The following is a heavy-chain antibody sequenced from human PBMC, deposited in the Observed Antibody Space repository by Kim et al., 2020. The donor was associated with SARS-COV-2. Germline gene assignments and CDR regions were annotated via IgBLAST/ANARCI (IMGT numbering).Heavy chain of an antibody. J-gene: IGHJ6*02. D-gene: IGHD2-21*01. V-gene: IGHV4-34*01. CDR2: INPSGGT. CDR1: GGSFSGYH. CDR3: ARGRAGVVPSPILGLGPYYDDYAMNV. Sequence: SETLSLTCDVFGGSFSGYHWTWIRQSPGKGLEWIGEINPSGGTNCNQSLKSRVTISLDTSKNKFSLHMGSVSAADTAVYYCARGRAGVVPSPILGLGPYYDDYAMNVFGQGATITVSS.